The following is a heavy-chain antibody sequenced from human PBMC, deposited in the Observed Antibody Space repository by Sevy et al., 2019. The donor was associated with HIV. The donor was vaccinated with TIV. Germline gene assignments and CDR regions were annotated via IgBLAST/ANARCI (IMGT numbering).Heavy chain of an antibody. J-gene: IGHJ3*01. CDR1: GYTVSSHW. CDR2: MFPGNSDM. CDR3: ARGGLIPLDAFDF. Sequence: GESLKISCQTSGYTVSSHWLGWVRQKPGKGLEWVAIMFPGNSDMRYSPSFEGLVTISVDRSTSTAYLHWSSLKPSDTAIYYFARGGLIPLDAFDFWGQGTMVTVSS. V-gene: IGHV5-51*01. D-gene: IGHD2-15*01.